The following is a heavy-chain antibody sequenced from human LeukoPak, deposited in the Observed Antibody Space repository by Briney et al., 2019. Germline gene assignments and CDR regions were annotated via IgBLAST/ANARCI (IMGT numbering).Heavy chain of an antibody. D-gene: IGHD6-6*01. CDR2: ISWDGGST. J-gene: IGHJ4*02. Sequence: PGGSLRLSCAASGFTFDDYAMHWVRQAPGKGLEWVSLISWDGGSTYYADSVKGRFTISRDNSKNSLYLRMNSLRAEDTALYYCAKVFSSSSLDYWGQGTLVTVSS. V-gene: IGHV3-43D*04. CDR1: GFTFDDYA. CDR3: AKVFSSSSLDY.